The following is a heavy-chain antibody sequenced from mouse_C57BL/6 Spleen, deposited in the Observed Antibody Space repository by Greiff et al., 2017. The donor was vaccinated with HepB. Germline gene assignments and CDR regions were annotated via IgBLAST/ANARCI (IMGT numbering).Heavy chain of an antibody. CDR3: ARRGLLTTLEEDY. D-gene: IGHD1-1*01. J-gene: IGHJ2*01. V-gene: IGHV1-50*01. Sequence: QVQLQQPGAELVKPGALVKLSCKASGYNFTSYWMLRVKQRPGPGLERIGEIDPSDSHTNYNLKFKGKVTLTVDTSSSTAYLPPSSRASEHSAVSYCARRGLLTTLEEDYWNQGTTLTVAS. CDR2: IDPSDSHT. CDR1: GYNFTSYW.